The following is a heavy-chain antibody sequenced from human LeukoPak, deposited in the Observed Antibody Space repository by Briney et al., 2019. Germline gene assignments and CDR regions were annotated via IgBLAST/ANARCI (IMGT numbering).Heavy chain of an antibody. V-gene: IGHV4-34*01. CDR3: ARGRGYYGSGAPYYYYYMDV. Sequence: SETLSLTCAVHGASSSNYYWTGIRQSPGKGLEWIGESSHIGSTSYNPSLQSRVTVSLQTSNNQFSLKLTSVTAADTAVYYCARGRGYYGSGAPYYYYYMDVWGEGTTVTVSS. CDR2: SSHIGST. J-gene: IGHJ6*03. D-gene: IGHD3-10*01. CDR1: GASSSNYY.